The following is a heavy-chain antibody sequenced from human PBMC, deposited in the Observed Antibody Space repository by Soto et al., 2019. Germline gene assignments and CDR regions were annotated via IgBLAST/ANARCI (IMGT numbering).Heavy chain of an antibody. CDR3: ARDLKNAMVRGVSPDY. V-gene: IGHV3-33*01. D-gene: IGHD3-10*01. CDR1: GFTFSSYG. Sequence: GGSLRLSCAASGFTFSSYGMHWVRQAPGKGLEWVAVIWYDGSNKYYTDSVKGRFTISRDNSKNTLYLQMNSLRAEDTAVYYCARDLKNAMVRGVSPDYWGQGTLVTVSS. J-gene: IGHJ4*02. CDR2: IWYDGSNK.